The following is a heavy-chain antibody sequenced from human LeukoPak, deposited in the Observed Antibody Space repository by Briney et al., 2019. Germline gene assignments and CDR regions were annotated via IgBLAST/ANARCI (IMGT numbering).Heavy chain of an antibody. CDR2: IYPGDSDT. D-gene: IGHD2-2*01. Sequence: GESLKISCKVSGYSFTSYWIGWVRQMPGKGLEWMGIIYPGDSDTRYSPSFQGQVTISADKSISTAYLQWSSLKASDTAMYYCARGAGIVVVPAAVGYWGQGTLVTVSS. CDR3: ARGAGIVVVPAAVGY. V-gene: IGHV5-51*01. CDR1: GYSFTSYW. J-gene: IGHJ4*02.